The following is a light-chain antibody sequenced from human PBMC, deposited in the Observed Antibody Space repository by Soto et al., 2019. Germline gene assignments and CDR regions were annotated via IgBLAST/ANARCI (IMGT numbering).Light chain of an antibody. V-gene: IGKV3-20*01. CDR2: GAS. J-gene: IGKJ5*01. CDR1: QSVSSSY. Sequence: EIVLTQSPGTLSLSPGERATLSCRASQSVSSSYLAWYQQKPDQPPRLLIYGASSRATGIPDRFSGSGSGTDFNLTISRLEPEDFAVYYCQQYGSSPPITFGQGTRLEIK. CDR3: QQYGSSPPIT.